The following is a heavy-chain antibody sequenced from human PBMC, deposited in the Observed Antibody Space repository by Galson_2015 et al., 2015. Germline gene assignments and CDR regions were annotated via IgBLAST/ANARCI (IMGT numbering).Heavy chain of an antibody. Sequence: SLRLSCAASGFTFSSYWTSWVRQAPGKGLEWVANIKQDGSEKYYVDSVKGRFTISRDNAKNSLYLQMNSLRAEDTAVYYCARDPILLWFGGSYDMDVWGQGTTVTVSS. D-gene: IGHD3-10*01. J-gene: IGHJ6*02. V-gene: IGHV3-7*05. CDR1: GFTFSSYW. CDR3: ARDPILLWFGGSYDMDV. CDR2: IKQDGSEK.